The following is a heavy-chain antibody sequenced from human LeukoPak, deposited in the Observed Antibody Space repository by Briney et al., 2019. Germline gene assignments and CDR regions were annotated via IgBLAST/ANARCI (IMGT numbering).Heavy chain of an antibody. CDR2: ISGSGGST. D-gene: IGHD2-15*01. CDR1: GFTFRNYT. Sequence: GGSLRLSCAASGFTFRNYTMTWVRQAPGKGLEWVSAISGSGGSTYYADSVKGRFTISRDNSKNTLYLQMNSLRAEDTAVYYCAKDRPEQWYCSGGSCLGLDYWGQGTLVTVSS. CDR3: AKDRPEQWYCSGGSCLGLDY. J-gene: IGHJ4*02. V-gene: IGHV3-23*01.